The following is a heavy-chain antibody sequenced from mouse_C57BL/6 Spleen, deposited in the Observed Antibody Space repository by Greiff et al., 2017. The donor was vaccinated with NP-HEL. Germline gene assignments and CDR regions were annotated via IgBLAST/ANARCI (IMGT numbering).Heavy chain of an antibody. CDR1: GYTFTSYW. CDR2: IDPSDSET. Sequence: QVQLKQPGAELVRPGSSVKLSCKASGYTFTSYWMHWVKQRPIQGLEWIGNIDPSDSETHYNQKFKDKATLTVDKSSSTAYMQLSSLTSEDSAVYYCARGQDRVFDYWGQGTTLTVSS. CDR3: ARGQDRVFDY. J-gene: IGHJ2*01. D-gene: IGHD3-3*01. V-gene: IGHV1-52*01.